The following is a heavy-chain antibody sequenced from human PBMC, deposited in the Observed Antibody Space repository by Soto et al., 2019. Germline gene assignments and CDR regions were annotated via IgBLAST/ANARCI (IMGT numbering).Heavy chain of an antibody. CDR2: IDWDDDK. V-gene: IGHV2-70*01. CDR3: ARIRDSSIDY. CDR1: GFSLSTSGMC. Sequence: SRPTRVNPTQTLTLTGTFSGFSLSTSGMCVSWIRQPPGKALEWLALIDWDDDKYYSTSLKTRLTISKDTSKNQVVLTMTNMDPVDTATYYCARIRDSSIDYWGQGTLVTVSS. D-gene: IGHD3-22*01. J-gene: IGHJ4*02.